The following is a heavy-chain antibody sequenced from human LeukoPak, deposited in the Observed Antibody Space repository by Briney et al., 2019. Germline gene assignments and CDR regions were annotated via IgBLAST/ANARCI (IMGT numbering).Heavy chain of an antibody. CDR1: GGSISSSSYY. J-gene: IGHJ4*02. V-gene: IGHV4-39*01. CDR3: AGHAADSSSPDEFDY. CDR2: IYYSGST. D-gene: IGHD6-6*01. Sequence: PSETLSLTCTVSGGSISSSSYYWGWIRQPPGKGLEWIGSIYYSGSTYYNPSLKSRVTISVDTSKNQFSLKLSSVTAADTAVYYCAGHAADSSSPDEFDYWGQGTLVTVSS.